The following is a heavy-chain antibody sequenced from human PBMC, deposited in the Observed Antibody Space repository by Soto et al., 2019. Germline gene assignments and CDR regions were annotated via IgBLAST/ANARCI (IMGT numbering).Heavy chain of an antibody. D-gene: IGHD6-13*01. Sequence: ASVKVSFKASGYTFTSYGISWVRQAPGQGLEWMGWMNANNGNTDYAQKLQGRVTMTRNTSISTAYMELSSLRSEDTAVYYCARGLGSSYMNWFDPWGQGTLVTVSS. V-gene: IGHV1-8*02. J-gene: IGHJ5*02. CDR3: ARGLGSSYMNWFDP. CDR1: GYTFTSYG. CDR2: MNANNGNT.